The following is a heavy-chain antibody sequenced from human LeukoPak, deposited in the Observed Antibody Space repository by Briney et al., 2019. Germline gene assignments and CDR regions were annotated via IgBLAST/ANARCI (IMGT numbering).Heavy chain of an antibody. CDR3: ARDYYDSLSPHAFDI. Sequence: PSETLSLTCAVYGGSFSGYYWSWIRQPPGKGLGWIGEINHSGSTNYNPSLKSRVTISVDTSKNQFSLKLSSVTAADTAVYYCARDYYDSLSPHAFDIWGQGTMVTVSS. J-gene: IGHJ3*02. D-gene: IGHD3-22*01. CDR2: INHSGST. V-gene: IGHV4-34*01. CDR1: GGSFSGYY.